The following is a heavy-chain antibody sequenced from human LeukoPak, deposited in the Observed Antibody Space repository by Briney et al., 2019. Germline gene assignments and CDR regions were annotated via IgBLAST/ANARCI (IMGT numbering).Heavy chain of an antibody. D-gene: IGHD6-19*01. J-gene: IGHJ4*02. CDR2: ISYDGSNK. Sequence: PGGSLRLSCAASGFTFSSYAMHWVRQAPGKGLEWVAVISYDGSNKYYADSVKGRFTISRDNSKNTLYLQMNSLRAEDTAVYYCASATIAVAGIKAGYYFDYWGQGTLVTVSS. CDR1: GFTFSSYA. V-gene: IGHV3-30-3*01. CDR3: ASATIAVAGIKAGYYFDY.